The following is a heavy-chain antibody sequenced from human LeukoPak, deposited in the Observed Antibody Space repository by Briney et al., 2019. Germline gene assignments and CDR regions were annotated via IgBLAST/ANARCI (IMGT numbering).Heavy chain of an antibody. D-gene: IGHD3-10*01. V-gene: IGHV3-48*04. J-gene: IGHJ4*02. CDR3: ESLVFGELWLFDY. CDR2: ISSSSSTI. Sequence: GGSLRLSCAASGFTFSSYSMNWVRQAPGKGLEWVSYISSSSSTIYYADSVKGRFTISRDNAKNSLYLQMNSLRAEDTAVYYCESLVFGELWLFDYWGQGTLVTVSS. CDR1: GFTFSSYS.